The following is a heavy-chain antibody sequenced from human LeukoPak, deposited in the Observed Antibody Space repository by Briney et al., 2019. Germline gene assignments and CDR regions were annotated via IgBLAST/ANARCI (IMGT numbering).Heavy chain of an antibody. CDR1: GGSISSYY. CDR3: ASGQLPLYYYGSGSYYPSDYYYYGMDV. V-gene: IGHV4-39*07. Sequence: SETLSLTCTVSGGSISSYYWGWIRQPPGKGLEWIGSIYYSGSTYYNPSLKSRVTISVDTSKNQFSLKLSSVTAADTAVYYCASGQLPLYYYGSGSYYPSDYYYYGMDVWGQGTTVTVSS. J-gene: IGHJ6*02. D-gene: IGHD3-10*01. CDR2: IYYSGST.